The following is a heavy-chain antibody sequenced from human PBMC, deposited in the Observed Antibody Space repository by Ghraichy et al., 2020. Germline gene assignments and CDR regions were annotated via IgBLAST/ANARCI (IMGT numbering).Heavy chain of an antibody. V-gene: IGHV3-33*01. D-gene: IGHD3-10*01. CDR2: IWYDGRKD. Sequence: GGSLRLSCAASGFTFSKYGMHWVRQAPGKGLEWVAVIWYDGRKDYYADSLKGRFTISRDNSKNMLYLQMNSLRAEDTAIYYCAAADGWDYASGSPGDVWGQGTTVTVSS. CDR1: GFTFSKYG. J-gene: IGHJ6*02. CDR3: AAADGWDYASGSPGDV.